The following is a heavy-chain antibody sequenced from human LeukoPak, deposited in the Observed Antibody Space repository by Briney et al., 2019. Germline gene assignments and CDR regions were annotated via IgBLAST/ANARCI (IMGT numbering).Heavy chain of an antibody. Sequence: GESLKISCKGPGYSFTSYWIGWVRQMPGKGLEWMGIIYPGDSDTRYSPSFQGQVTISADKSISTAYLQWSSLKASDTAMYYCARTYYYDSSGYYYPFDYWGQGTLVTVSS. D-gene: IGHD3-22*01. V-gene: IGHV5-51*01. CDR1: GYSFTSYW. J-gene: IGHJ4*02. CDR3: ARTYYYDSSGYYYPFDY. CDR2: IYPGDSDT.